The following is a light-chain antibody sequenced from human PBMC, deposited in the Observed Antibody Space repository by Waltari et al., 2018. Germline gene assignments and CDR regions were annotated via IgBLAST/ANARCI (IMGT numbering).Light chain of an antibody. CDR3: QQYYNWPPKIT. CDR1: QNIGSS. Sequence: EIVMRQSPATLAVSPGDTATLSCRASQNIGSSLAWYQQKPGQAPRLLIYYASTRATGIPARVSGSESGTEFTLTISNLQSEDFAIYYCQQYYNWPPKITFGQGTRLE. CDR2: YAS. V-gene: IGKV3-15*01. J-gene: IGKJ5*01.